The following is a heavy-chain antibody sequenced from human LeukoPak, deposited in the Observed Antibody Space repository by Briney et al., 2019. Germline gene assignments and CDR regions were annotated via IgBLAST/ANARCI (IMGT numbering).Heavy chain of an antibody. CDR3: AKRGVVIRVILVGFHKEAYYFDS. D-gene: IGHD3-22*01. CDR1: GSTLANYG. J-gene: IGHJ4*02. V-gene: IGHV3-23*01. Sequence: GSLRLSCVFSGSTLANYGMILVREAPGKGLEWVAGVSGSGGRTHYADSVKGRFTISRDNPKNTLYLQMNSLRAEDTAVYFCAKRGVVIRVILVGFHKEAYYFDSWGQGALVTVSS. CDR2: VSGSGGRT.